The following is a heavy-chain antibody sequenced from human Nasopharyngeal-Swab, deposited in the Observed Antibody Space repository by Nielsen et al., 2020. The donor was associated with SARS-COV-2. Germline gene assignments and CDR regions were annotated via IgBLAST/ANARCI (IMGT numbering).Heavy chain of an antibody. Sequence: ASVKVSCKASGYTFTYYAMHWVRQAPGQRLEWMGWIIPGNGNTKYSQRFQGRVTITRDTSASTAYMELSSLRSEDTAVYYCARSDSPESYFYYYYGMDVWGQGTTVTVSS. CDR1: GYTFTYYA. J-gene: IGHJ6*02. CDR3: ARSDSPESYFYYYYGMDV. CDR2: IIPGNGNT. V-gene: IGHV1-3*01. D-gene: IGHD3-22*01.